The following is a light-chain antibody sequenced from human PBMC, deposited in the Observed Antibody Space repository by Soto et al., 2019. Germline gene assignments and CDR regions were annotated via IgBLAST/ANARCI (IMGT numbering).Light chain of an antibody. V-gene: IGKV1-39*01. Sequence: DIQMTQSPSSLSASVGDRVTITCRASQSISIYLNWYQQKPGKAPKLLIYAASSLQSGVPSRFSRSGSGTDLTLTISSLQPVDIATYYCQESLTTPHTFGGGTNVEIK. CDR1: QSISIY. J-gene: IGKJ4*01. CDR2: AAS. CDR3: QESLTTPHT.